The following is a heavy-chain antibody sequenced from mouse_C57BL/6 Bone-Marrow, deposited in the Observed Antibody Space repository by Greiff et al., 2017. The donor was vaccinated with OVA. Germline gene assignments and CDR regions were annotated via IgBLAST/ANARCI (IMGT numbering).Heavy chain of an antibody. Sequence: LKESGGGLVQPGGSLKLSCAASGFTFSDYYMYWVRQTPEKRLEWVAYISNGGGSTYYPDTVKGRFTISRDNAKNTLYLQMSRLKSEDTAMYYCARPQFLYYYGSAWFAYWGQGTLVTVSA. V-gene: IGHV5-12*01. J-gene: IGHJ3*01. D-gene: IGHD1-1*01. CDR2: ISNGGGST. CDR1: GFTFSDYY. CDR3: ARPQFLYYYGSAWFAY.